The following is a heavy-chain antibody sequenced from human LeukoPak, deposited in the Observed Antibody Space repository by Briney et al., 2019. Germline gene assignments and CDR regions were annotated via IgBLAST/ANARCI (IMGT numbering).Heavy chain of an antibody. CDR3: ARRDIVVVVSASDY. V-gene: IGHV3-23*01. J-gene: IGHJ4*02. Sequence: GGSLRLSCAASGFTFGDYVMIWVRQAPGKGLEWVSGITASGNRTFYGDSVRGRFTVSRDNSKNTVYLQMNSLRVDDTAVYYCARRDIVVVVSASDYWGQGTLVTVSS. CDR1: GFTFGDYV. CDR2: ITASGNRT. D-gene: IGHD2-15*01.